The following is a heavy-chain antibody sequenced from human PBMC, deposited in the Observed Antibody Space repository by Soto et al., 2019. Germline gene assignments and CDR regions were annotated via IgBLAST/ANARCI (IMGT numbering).Heavy chain of an antibody. CDR3: ARHYSSGWDYFDY. CDR1: GGSIGTRNYY. CDR2: LYYSGST. Sequence: QLQLQESGPGLVKPSETLSLTCNVSGGSIGTRNYYWAWIRQPPGKGLEWIGSLYYSGSTNYNPSLKSRVTISVDTSKNQFSLKVTSVTAADTAVYYCARHYSSGWDYFDYWGHGTLVTVSS. D-gene: IGHD6-19*01. J-gene: IGHJ4*01. V-gene: IGHV4-39*01.